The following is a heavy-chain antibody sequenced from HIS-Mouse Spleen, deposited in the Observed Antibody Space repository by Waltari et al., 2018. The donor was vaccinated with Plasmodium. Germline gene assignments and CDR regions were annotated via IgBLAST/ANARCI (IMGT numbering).Heavy chain of an antibody. CDR2: IYYRGST. D-gene: IGHD3-10*01. J-gene: IGHJ3*02. Sequence: QLQLQESGPGLVTPSETLSLTCTVSGGSISSSSSYWGWIRQPPGKGLEWIGSIYYRGSTYYNPSLKSRVTISVDTSKNQFSLKLSSVTAADTAVYYCARRRAMVRGMDRAFDIWGQGTMVTVSS. V-gene: IGHV4-39*01. CDR3: ARRRAMVRGMDRAFDI. CDR1: GGSISSSSSY.